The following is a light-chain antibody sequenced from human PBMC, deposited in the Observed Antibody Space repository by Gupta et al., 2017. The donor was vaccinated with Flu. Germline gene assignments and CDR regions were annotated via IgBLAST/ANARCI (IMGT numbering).Light chain of an antibody. CDR3: RQSNTTPQT. CDR2: APS. CDR1: QSTSRY. V-gene: IGKV1-39*01. J-gene: IGKJ1*01. Sequence: PSSLSASVGDRVTITCRASQSTSRYLNCYQQKPGLAPKLLIYAPSSFQSAVPSTFTGSRSRTAFTLTISSLLPEDFPTSYCRQSNTTPQTFGQGTKLEIK.